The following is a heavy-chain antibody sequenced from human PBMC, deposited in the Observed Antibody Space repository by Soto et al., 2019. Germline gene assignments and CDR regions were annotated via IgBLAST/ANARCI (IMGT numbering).Heavy chain of an antibody. J-gene: IGHJ4*01. Sequence: QVQLQESGPGLVKPSQTLSLTCTVSGGSISSGGYYWSWIRQHPGKGLEWIGYVYYSGSTYYNPSLKSRVTIAVDTSKNHVTLKLSSVTAADTAVYYCAREKISGYSDYWGQGTLVTVSS. CDR2: VYYSGST. CDR1: GGSISSGGYY. V-gene: IGHV4-31*03. D-gene: IGHD3-22*01. CDR3: AREKISGYSDY.